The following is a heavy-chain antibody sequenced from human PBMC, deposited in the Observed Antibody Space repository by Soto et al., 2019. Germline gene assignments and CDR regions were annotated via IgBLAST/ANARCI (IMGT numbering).Heavy chain of an antibody. V-gene: IGHV4-34*01. D-gene: IGHD2-21*01. CDR2: INHSGST. J-gene: IGHJ6*04. CDR3: AVKYSFFLIVFFHPEKKPQRAV. CDR1: GGSFSGYY. Sequence: SETLSLTCAVYGGSFSGYYWSWIRQPPGKGLEWIGEINHSGSTSYNPSLKSRVTISVDTSKNQFSLKMSSVTAADTAVYYCAVKYSFFLIVFFHPEKKPQRAVGGRGTTVPVSS.